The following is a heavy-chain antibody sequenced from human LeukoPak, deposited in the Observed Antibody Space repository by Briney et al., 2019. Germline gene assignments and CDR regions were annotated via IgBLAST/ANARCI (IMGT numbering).Heavy chain of an antibody. CDR1: GGSFSGYY. V-gene: IGHV4-34*01. J-gene: IGHJ4*02. CDR2: INHSGST. D-gene: IGHD1-26*01. CDR3: ARDVGATPGYFDY. Sequence: PSETLSLTCAVYGGSFSGYYWSWIRQPPGKGLEWIGEINHSGSTNYNPSLKSRATISVDTSKNQFSLKLTSVTAADTAVYYCARDVGATPGYFDYWGQGTLVTVSS.